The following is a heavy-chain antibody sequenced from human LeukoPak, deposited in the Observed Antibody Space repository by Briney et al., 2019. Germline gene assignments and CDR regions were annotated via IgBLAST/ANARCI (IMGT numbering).Heavy chain of an antibody. Sequence: PSETLSLTCSVAGGSISTYYWNWIRQTPGKGLEWIGHISNGNTDYNPSLKSRVTISVDTSKNQFSPRLTSVTAADTGVYYCARDKAHSYGRYFDPWGQGALVIVSS. CDR2: ISNGNT. D-gene: IGHD5-18*01. CDR1: GGSISTYY. CDR3: ARDKAHSYGRYFDP. J-gene: IGHJ5*02. V-gene: IGHV4-59*01.